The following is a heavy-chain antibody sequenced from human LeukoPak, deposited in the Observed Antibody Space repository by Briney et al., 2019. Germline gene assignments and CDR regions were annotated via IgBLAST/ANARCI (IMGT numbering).Heavy chain of an antibody. CDR3: ARQSGYSNGFDY. CDR1: GGSISSSNW. V-gene: IGHV4-4*02. D-gene: IGHD5-18*01. CDR2: IYHSGST. Sequence: SETLSLTCAVSGGSISSSNWRTWVRQPPGKGLEWIGEIYHSGSTNYNPSLKSRVTISVGKSKNQFSLKLSSVTAADTAVYYCARQSGYSNGFDYWGQGTLVTVSS. J-gene: IGHJ4*02.